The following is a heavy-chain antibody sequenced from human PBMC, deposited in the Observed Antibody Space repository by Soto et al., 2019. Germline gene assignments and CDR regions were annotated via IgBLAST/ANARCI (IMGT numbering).Heavy chain of an antibody. D-gene: IGHD3-22*01. CDR1: GFTFSSYE. V-gene: IGHV3-48*03. CDR3: ARDGSTGSTTMIVAVLYYGMDV. J-gene: IGHJ6*02. CDR2: IGSSGSTI. Sequence: GGSLRLSCAASGFTFSSYEMNWVRQAPGKGLEWVSYIGSSGSTIYYADSVKGRFTISRDNAKNSLYLQMNSLRAEDTAVYYCARDGSTGSTTMIVAVLYYGMDVWGQASTVTVAS.